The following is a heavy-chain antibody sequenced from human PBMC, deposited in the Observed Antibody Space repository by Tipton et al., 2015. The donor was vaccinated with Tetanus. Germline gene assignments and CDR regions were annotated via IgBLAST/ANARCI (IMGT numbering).Heavy chain of an antibody. CDR3: ARERDYYDSSGYYVKNAFDI. J-gene: IGHJ3*02. CDR1: GFTFSSYG. V-gene: IGHV3-33*01. CDR2: IWYDGSNK. D-gene: IGHD3-22*01. Sequence: TASGFTFSSYGMHWVRQAPGKGLEWVAVIWYDGSNKYYADSVKGRFTISRDNSKNTLYLQRNSLRAEDTAVYYCARERDYYDSSGYYVKNAFDIWGQGTMVTVSS.